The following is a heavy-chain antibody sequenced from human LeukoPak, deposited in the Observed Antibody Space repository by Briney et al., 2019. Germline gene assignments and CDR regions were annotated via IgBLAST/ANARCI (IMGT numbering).Heavy chain of an antibody. V-gene: IGHV3-48*03. CDR2: ISGRGISI. J-gene: IGHJ6*02. CDR3: ARELGAGVDGWSDGMDV. D-gene: IGHD5-24*01. CDR1: GFSFSSYE. Sequence: GGSLRLSCVASGFSFSSYEMNWVLQAPGKGLEWVSYISGRGISIYYADSVKGRFTISRDNARNSLYLQMNSLRAEDTAVYYCARELGAGVDGWSDGMDVWGQGTTVTVSS.